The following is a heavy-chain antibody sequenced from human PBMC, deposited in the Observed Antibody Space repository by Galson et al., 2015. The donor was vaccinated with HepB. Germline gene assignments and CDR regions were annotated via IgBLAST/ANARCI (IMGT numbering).Heavy chain of an antibody. V-gene: IGHV4-28*01. CDR2: IYYSGST. CDR3: ARIDDGMVRGVDD. CDR1: GYSISSSNW. D-gene: IGHD3-10*01. Sequence: SETLSLTCAVSGYSISSSNWWGWIRQPPGKGLEWIGYIYYSGSTYYNPSLKSRVTMSVDTSKNQFSLKLSSVTAVDTAVYYCARIDDGMVRGVDDWGQGTLVTVSS. J-gene: IGHJ4*02.